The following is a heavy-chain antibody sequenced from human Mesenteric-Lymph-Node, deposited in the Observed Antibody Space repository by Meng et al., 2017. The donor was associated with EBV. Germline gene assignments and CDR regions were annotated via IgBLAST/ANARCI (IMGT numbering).Heavy chain of an antibody. D-gene: IGHD4-17*01. CDR2: ISSGTTTI. Sequence: QVHLVESGGNLVKPGGSLRLSCAASGFTFSDYYMSWIRQAPGKGLEWVSYISSGTTTISYADSVKGRFTISRDNAKNSLSLQMNSLRAEDTAMYYCAKLPTVSNFDYWGQGTLVTVSS. CDR1: GFTFSDYY. V-gene: IGHV3-11*01. CDR3: AKLPTVSNFDY. J-gene: IGHJ4*02.